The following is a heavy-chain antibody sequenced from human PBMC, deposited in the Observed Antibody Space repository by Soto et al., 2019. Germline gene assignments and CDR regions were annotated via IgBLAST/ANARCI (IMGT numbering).Heavy chain of an antibody. CDR1: GFTFSDHY. J-gene: IGHJ4*02. D-gene: IGHD4-17*01. CDR2: TRNKANSHTT. V-gene: IGHV3-72*01. CDR3: ARATTVTDY. Sequence: PGGSLRLSCAASGFTFSDHYTDWVRQAPGKGLEWVGRTRNKANSHTTEYAASVKGRFTISRDDSKNSLYLQMNSLKVEDTAVYYCARATTVTDYWGQGALVTVSS.